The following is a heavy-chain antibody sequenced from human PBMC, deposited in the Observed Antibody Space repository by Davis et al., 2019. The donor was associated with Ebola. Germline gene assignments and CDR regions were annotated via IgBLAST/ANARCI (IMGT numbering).Heavy chain of an antibody. V-gene: IGHV1-69*01. Sequence: VKVSCKASGGTFSSYAISWVRQAPGQGLEWMGGIIPIFGTANDAQKFQGRVTITADESTSTAYMELSSLRSEDTAVYYCAKPSKRFRELLSSYYYGMDVWGQGTTVTVSS. J-gene: IGHJ6*02. CDR2: IIPIFGTA. CDR3: AKPSKRFRELLSSYYYGMDV. D-gene: IGHD3-10*01. CDR1: GGTFSSYA.